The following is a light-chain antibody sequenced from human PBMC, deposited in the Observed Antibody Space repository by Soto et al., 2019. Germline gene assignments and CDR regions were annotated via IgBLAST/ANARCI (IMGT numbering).Light chain of an antibody. CDR2: GAS. CDR3: QHYNNWPPWT. Sequence: IVMTQSPATMSVSPGERATLSCRASQSVSTNLAWYQQKPGQAPRLLIYGASTRATGVPARFSGGGSGTEFTLTISSLQSEDFAVYYCQHYNNWPPWTFGQGTKVETK. CDR1: QSVSTN. V-gene: IGKV3-15*01. J-gene: IGKJ1*01.